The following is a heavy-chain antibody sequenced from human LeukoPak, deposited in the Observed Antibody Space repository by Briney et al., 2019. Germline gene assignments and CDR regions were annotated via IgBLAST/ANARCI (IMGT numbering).Heavy chain of an antibody. D-gene: IGHD3-22*01. J-gene: IGHJ4*02. CDR1: GFTFSSYA. Sequence: GGSLRLSCAASGFTFSSYAMSWVRQAPGKGLEWVSAISGSGGSTYYADSVKGRFTISRDNSKNTLNLQMNSLRAEDTAVYYCAKDPKKYDYDSSGSLDYWGQGTLVT. V-gene: IGHV3-23*01. CDR3: AKDPKKYDYDSSGSLDY. CDR2: ISGSGGST.